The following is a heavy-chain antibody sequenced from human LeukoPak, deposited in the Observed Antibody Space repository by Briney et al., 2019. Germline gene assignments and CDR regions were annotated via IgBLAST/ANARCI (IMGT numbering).Heavy chain of an antibody. V-gene: IGHV4-59*08. D-gene: IGHD5-24*01. CDR2: IYYSGST. J-gene: IGHJ3*02. CDR3: ARRSPGYNYDAFDI. CDR1: GGSISSYY. Sequence: SETLSLTCTVSGGSISSYYWSWIRQPPGKGLEWIGYIYYSGSTNYNPSLKSRVTISVDTSKNQFSLKLSSVTAADTAVYYCARRSPGYNYDAFDIWGQGTMVTVSS.